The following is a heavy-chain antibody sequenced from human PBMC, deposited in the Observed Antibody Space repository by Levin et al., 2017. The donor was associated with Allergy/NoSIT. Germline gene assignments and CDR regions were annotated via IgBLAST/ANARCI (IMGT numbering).Heavy chain of an antibody. CDR3: ARSQKKFYYDTSGYPFDS. CDR1: GDTFRTSV. Sequence: SVKVSCKASGDTFRTSVISWVRQAPGQGLEWMGGIIPSFCTANYSQGFQGRLTFSADEGTKTAYMELSSLKSDDTAVYFCARSQKKFYYDTSGYPFDSWGQGTLVTVSS. CDR2: IIPSFCTA. D-gene: IGHD3-22*01. J-gene: IGHJ4*02. V-gene: IGHV1-69*13.